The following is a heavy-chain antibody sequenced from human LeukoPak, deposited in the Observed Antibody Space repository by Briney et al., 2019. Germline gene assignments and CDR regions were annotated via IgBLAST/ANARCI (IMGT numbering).Heavy chain of an antibody. CDR2: IYYSGST. Sequence: SETLSLTCTVSGGSISSYYWSWIRQPPGKGLEWIGYIYYSGSTNYNPSLKSRVTISVDTSKNQFSLKLSSVAAADTAVYYCARSLGGLRYYYYYMDVWGKGTTVTVSS. J-gene: IGHJ6*03. CDR1: GGSISSYY. CDR3: ARSLGGLRYYYYYMDV. V-gene: IGHV4-59*01. D-gene: IGHD3-16*01.